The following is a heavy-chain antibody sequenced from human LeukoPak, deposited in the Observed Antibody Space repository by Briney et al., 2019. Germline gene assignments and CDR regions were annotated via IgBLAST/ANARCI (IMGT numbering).Heavy chain of an antibody. V-gene: IGHV4-4*02. CDR3: ARNAGNSDVDY. D-gene: IGHD4-23*01. CDR1: GGSITGSNW. CDR2: IYHSGST. Sequence: QSSETLSLTCAVSGGSITGSNWWTWVRQPPGKGLEWIGEIYHSGSTNYNPSLKSRVTISVDKSNNQFSLKLNSMTAADTAVYYCARNAGNSDVDYWRQGILVTVSS. J-gene: IGHJ4*02.